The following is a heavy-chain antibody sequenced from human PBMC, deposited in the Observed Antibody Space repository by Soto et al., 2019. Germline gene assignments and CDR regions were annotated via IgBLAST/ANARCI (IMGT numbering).Heavy chain of an antibody. CDR3: AKQYDFWSGPLDY. D-gene: IGHD3-3*01. Sequence: LRLSCAASGFTFSSYGMHWVRQAPGKGLEWVAVISYDGSNKYYADSVKGRFTISRDNSKNTLYLQMNSLRAEDTAVYYCAKQYDFWSGPLDYWGQGTLVTVSS. CDR2: ISYDGSNK. V-gene: IGHV3-30*18. CDR1: GFTFSSYG. J-gene: IGHJ4*02.